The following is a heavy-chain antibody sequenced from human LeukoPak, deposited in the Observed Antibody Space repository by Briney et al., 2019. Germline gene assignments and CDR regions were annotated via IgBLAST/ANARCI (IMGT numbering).Heavy chain of an antibody. CDR3: ARAKGTMVRGASYFDY. Sequence: AGGSLRLSCAASGFTFDDYGMSWVRQAPGKGLEWVSGINWNGGSTRYADSVKGRFTISRDNAKNSLYLQMNSLRAEDTALYYCARAKGTMVRGASYFDYWGQGTLVTVSS. CDR2: INWNGGST. CDR1: GFTFDDYG. D-gene: IGHD3-10*01. J-gene: IGHJ4*02. V-gene: IGHV3-20*04.